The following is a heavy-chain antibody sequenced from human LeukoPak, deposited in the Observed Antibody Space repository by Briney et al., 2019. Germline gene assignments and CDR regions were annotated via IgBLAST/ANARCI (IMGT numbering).Heavy chain of an antibody. CDR3: ARVSVVVVAATLSPGYNWFDP. V-gene: IGHV4-59*08. Sequence: SETLSLTCTVSGGSISSYYWSWIRQPPGKGLEWIGYIYYSGSTYYNPSLKSRVTISVDTSKNQFSLKLSSVTAADTAVYYCARVSVVVVAATLSPGYNWFDPWGQGTLVTVSS. D-gene: IGHD2-15*01. CDR1: GGSISSYY. CDR2: IYYSGST. J-gene: IGHJ5*02.